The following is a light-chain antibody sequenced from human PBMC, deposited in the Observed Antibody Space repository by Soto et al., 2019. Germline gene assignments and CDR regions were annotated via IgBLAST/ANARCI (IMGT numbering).Light chain of an antibody. Sequence: EIVMTQSPATLSASPGERATLSCRASQSVSSDLAWYQQTPGQAPRLLIYDTSTRATGIPARFSGSGSGTEFTLTISRLQSEDFAVYYCQKYSNWPPITFGQGTRLEIK. CDR3: QKYSNWPPIT. J-gene: IGKJ5*01. V-gene: IGKV3-15*01. CDR1: QSVSSD. CDR2: DTS.